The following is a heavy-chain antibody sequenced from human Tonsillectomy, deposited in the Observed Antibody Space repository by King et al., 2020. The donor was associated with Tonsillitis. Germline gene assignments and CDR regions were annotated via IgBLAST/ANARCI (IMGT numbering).Heavy chain of an antibody. J-gene: IGHJ4*02. Sequence: VQLVESGGGVVQPGRSLRLSCAASGFTFSSYAMHWVRQAPGKGLEWVAVISYDGSNKYYADSVKGRFTISRDNSKNTLYLQMNSLRAEDTAVYYCARDGEYYGSGPSYFDYWGQGPLVTVSS. CDR2: ISYDGSNK. D-gene: IGHD3-10*01. CDR3: ARDGEYYGSGPSYFDY. V-gene: IGHV3-30-3*01. CDR1: GFTFSSYA.